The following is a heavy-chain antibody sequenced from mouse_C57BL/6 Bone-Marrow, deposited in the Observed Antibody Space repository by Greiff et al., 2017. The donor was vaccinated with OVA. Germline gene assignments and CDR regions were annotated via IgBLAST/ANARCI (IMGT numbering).Heavy chain of an antibody. Sequence: EVQRVESGGGLVQPKGSLKLSCAASGFSFNTYAMNWVRQAPGKGLEWVARIRSKSNNYATYYADSVKDRFTISRDDSESMLYLRMNNLKTEDTAMYYCVRHGRTGTDFDYWGQGTTLTVSS. D-gene: IGHD4-1*01. V-gene: IGHV10-1*01. CDR1: GFSFNTYA. CDR3: VRHGRTGTDFDY. CDR2: IRSKSNNYAT. J-gene: IGHJ2*01.